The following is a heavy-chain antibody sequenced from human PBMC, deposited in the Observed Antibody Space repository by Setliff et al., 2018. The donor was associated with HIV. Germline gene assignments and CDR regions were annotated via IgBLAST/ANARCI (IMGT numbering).Heavy chain of an antibody. CDR3: ATRGRDLGFDY. CDR2: TDYTGNT. V-gene: IGHV4-39*01. J-gene: IGHJ4*02. Sequence: SETLSLTCTVSGGSLSSSNNFWGWIRQRPGKGLEWIGTTDYTGNTDYNTSLKSRLTISVDTSKNQFSLKLNSVTAADTAFYYCATRGRDLGFDYWGQGTLVTVSS. CDR1: GGSLSSSNNF. D-gene: IGHD1-1*01.